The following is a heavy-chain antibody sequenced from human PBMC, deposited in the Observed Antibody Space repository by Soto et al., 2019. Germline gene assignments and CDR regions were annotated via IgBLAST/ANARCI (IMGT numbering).Heavy chain of an antibody. CDR1: WLTFIGSA. CDR3: TRLDYDDSSGYYPVDY. D-gene: IGHD3-22*01. Sequence: GGSVRLSCASSWLTFIGSAIHWVRQASGKGLEWVGRIRSKTNTYATAYAVSVKGRFTISRDDSKSTAYLQMNSLKTEDTAVYFCTRLDYDDSSGYYPVDYWGQGTLVTVSS. V-gene: IGHV3-73*01. CDR2: IRSKTNTYAT. J-gene: IGHJ4*02.